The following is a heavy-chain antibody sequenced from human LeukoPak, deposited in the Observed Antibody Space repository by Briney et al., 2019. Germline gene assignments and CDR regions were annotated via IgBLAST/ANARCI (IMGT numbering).Heavy chain of an antibody. Sequence: GGSLRLSCAASGFTFSSYAMSWVRQAPGKGLEWVSAIGGSGGSTYYADSVKGRFTISRDNSKNTLYLQVNSLRAEDTAVYYCAKAGKIQLWLYYFDYWGQGTLVTVSS. CDR2: IGGSGGST. CDR1: GFTFSSYA. V-gene: IGHV3-23*01. J-gene: IGHJ4*02. CDR3: AKAGKIQLWLYYFDY. D-gene: IGHD5-18*01.